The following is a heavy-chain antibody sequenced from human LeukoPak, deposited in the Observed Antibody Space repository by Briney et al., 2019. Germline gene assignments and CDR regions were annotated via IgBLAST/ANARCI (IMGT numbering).Heavy chain of an antibody. D-gene: IGHD2-21*02. CDR1: GFTFSSYA. CDR2: ISGSGGST. Sequence: PGGSLRLSCAASGFTFSSYAMSWVRQAPGKGLEWVSAISGSGGSTYYADSVKGRFTISRDNSKNTLYLQMNSLRAEDTAVYYCAKDRPPRFPVVVVTAIPTAEYFQHWGQGTLVTVSS. CDR3: AKDRPPRFPVVVVTAIPTAEYFQH. V-gene: IGHV3-23*01. J-gene: IGHJ1*01.